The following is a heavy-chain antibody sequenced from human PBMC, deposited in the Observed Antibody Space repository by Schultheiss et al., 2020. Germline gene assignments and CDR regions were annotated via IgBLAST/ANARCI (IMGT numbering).Heavy chain of an antibody. V-gene: IGHV4-61*05. D-gene: IGHD3-22*01. J-gene: IGHJ4*02. CDR1: GGSISSSSYY. CDR3: ARHAHDYDASGYYRSFDY. CDR2: IYYSGST. Sequence: SETLSLTCTVSGGSISSSSYYWGWIRQPPGKGLEWIGYIYYSGSTNYNPSLKSRVTISVDTSKKQISLKMTSVTAADAALYYCARHAHDYDASGYYRSFDYWGQGTQVTVSS.